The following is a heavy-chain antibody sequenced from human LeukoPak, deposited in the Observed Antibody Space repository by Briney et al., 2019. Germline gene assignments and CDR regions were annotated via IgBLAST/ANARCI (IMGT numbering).Heavy chain of an antibody. V-gene: IGHV3-30*18. CDR3: AKAVRVDVAAARGYFDY. Sequence: GGSLRLSCAASGFTFSSYGMHWVRQAPGKGLEWVAVISYDGSNKYYADSMKGRFTISRDNSKNTLYLQMNSLRAEDTAVYYCAKAVRVDVAAARGYFDYWGQGTLVTVSS. CDR1: GFTFSSYG. CDR2: ISYDGSNK. J-gene: IGHJ4*02. D-gene: IGHD6-13*01.